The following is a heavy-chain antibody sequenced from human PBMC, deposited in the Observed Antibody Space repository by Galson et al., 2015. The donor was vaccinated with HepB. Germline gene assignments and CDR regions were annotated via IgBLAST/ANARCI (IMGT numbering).Heavy chain of an antibody. CDR2: IRHDGSNK. CDR1: GFTFSSYG. CDR3: AKGGITMVRGVPRLHDAFDI. J-gene: IGHJ3*02. D-gene: IGHD3-10*01. Sequence: SLRLSCAASGFTFSSYGMHWVRQAPGKGLEWVAFIRHDGSNKYYADSVKGRFTISRDNSKSTLYLQMNGLRAEDTAVYYCAKGGITMVRGVPRLHDAFDIWGQGTMVTVSS. V-gene: IGHV3-30*02.